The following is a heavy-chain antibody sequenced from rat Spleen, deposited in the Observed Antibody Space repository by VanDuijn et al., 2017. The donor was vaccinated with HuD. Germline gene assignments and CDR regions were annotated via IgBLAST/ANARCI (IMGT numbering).Heavy chain of an antibody. CDR2: ISYDGGST. CDR1: GFTFSDYY. V-gene: IGHV5-20*01. J-gene: IGHJ2*01. CDR3: TRRARYFDY. Sequence: EVQLVESGGGLVQPGRSLKLSCAASGFTFSDYYMAWVRQAPTKGLEWVASISYDGGSTYYRDSVKGRFTISRDIAKSTLFLQMHSLRSEDTATYYCTRRARYFDYWGQGVMVTVSS.